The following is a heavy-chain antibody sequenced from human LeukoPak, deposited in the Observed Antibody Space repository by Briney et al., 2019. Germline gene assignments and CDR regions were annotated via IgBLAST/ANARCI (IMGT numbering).Heavy chain of an antibody. CDR1: GITLSNYG. CDR3: AKRGVVIRVILVGFHKEAYYFDS. D-gene: IGHD3-22*01. V-gene: IGHV3-23*01. CDR2: ISDSGGRT. J-gene: IGHJ4*02. Sequence: GGSLRLSCAVSGITLSNYGMSWVRQAPGKGLEWVAGISDSGGRTKYADSVKGRFTISRDNPENTLYLQMNSLRPEDTAVYFCAKRGVVIRVILVGFHKEAYYFDSWGQGVLVTVSS.